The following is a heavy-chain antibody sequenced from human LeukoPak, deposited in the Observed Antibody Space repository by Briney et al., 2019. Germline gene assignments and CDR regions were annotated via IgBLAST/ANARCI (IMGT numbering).Heavy chain of an antibody. Sequence: AESLSLTCAVYGASFSGYYWSWIRQPPGKGLEWIGEINHSGSSNYNPSLKGRVTISVDTSKNQFSLKLSSVTAADTAVYYCASRPGIAVAGPNFDYWGQGTLVTVSS. CDR2: INHSGSS. V-gene: IGHV4-34*01. CDR1: GASFSGYY. J-gene: IGHJ4*02. CDR3: ASRPGIAVAGPNFDY. D-gene: IGHD6-19*01.